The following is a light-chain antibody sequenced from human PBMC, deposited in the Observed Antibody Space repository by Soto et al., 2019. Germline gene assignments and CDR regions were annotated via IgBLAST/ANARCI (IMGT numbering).Light chain of an antibody. J-gene: IGLJ1*01. V-gene: IGLV1-47*02. Sequence: QGALTHPPSEACTPGDMVTISCSGGSSNIGSNYVDWYQQLPGTAPKLLIYSNNQRPSGVPDRFSGSKSGTSASLAISGLRSEDEADYYCAAWDDSLTAEVFGTGSRVTVL. CDR3: AAWDDSLTAEV. CDR2: SNN. CDR1: SSNIGSNY.